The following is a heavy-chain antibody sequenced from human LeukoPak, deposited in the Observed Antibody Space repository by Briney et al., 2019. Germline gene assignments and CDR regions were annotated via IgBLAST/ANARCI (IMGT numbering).Heavy chain of an antibody. D-gene: IGHD6-19*01. J-gene: IGHJ5*02. CDR1: GYSISSGYY. V-gene: IGHV4-38-2*02. CDR2: IYHGGRT. Sequence: SETLSLTCTVSGYSISSGYYWGWIRQTPGKGLEWIGYIYHGGRTDYNPSLKSRVTISIDTSRNQFSMNLNSVTAADTAVYYCAKGAGPPWFDPWGQGTLVTVSS. CDR3: AKGAGPPWFDP.